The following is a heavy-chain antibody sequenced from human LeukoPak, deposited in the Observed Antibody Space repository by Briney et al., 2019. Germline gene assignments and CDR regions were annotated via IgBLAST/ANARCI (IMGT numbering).Heavy chain of an antibody. J-gene: IGHJ3*02. Sequence: SQTLSPTCPVASGSISGYYCSWIRQPPGKGLGWIGYIYYSGSTKYNPSLKSRVTMSVDTSRNQFSLKLSSVTAADTAVYYCARGGLENGYHSNDGFDIWGQGTMVAVSP. CDR3: ARGGLENGYHSNDGFDI. CDR2: IYYSGST. V-gene: IGHV4-59*01. CDR1: SGSISGYY. D-gene: IGHD3-22*01.